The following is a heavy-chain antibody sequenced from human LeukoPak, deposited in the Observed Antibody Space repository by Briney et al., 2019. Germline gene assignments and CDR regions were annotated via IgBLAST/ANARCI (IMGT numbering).Heavy chain of an antibody. CDR3: VTDPYTTTDDNNFEPQGAY. CDR1: GYTFTSYD. V-gene: IGHV1-8*01. D-gene: IGHD5-24*01. J-gene: IGHJ4*02. Sequence: ASVKVSCKASGYTFTSYDINWVRRATGQGLEWMGWMNPNSGNTGYAQKFQGRVTMTRNTSISTAYMELSSLRSEDTAVYYCVTDPYTTTDDNNFEPQGAYWGQGTLVTVSS. CDR2: MNPNSGNT.